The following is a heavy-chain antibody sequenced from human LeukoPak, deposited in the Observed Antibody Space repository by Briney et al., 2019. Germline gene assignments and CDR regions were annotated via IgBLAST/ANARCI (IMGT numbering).Heavy chain of an antibody. CDR2: INHSGST. CDR3: ARGCRYDYVWGSPAGYNWFDP. Sequence: PSETLSLTCAVYGGSFSGYYWSWIRQPPGKGLEWIGEINHSGSTNYDPSLKSRVTISVDTSKNQFSLKLSSVPAANTAVYYCARGCRYDYVWGSPAGYNWFDPWGQGTLVTVSS. CDR1: GGSFSGYY. J-gene: IGHJ5*02. V-gene: IGHV4-34*01. D-gene: IGHD3-16*01.